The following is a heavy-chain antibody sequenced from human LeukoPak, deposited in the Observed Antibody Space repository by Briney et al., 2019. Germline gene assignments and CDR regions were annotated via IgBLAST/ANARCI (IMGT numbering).Heavy chain of an antibody. CDR3: ARDLSPPVVPAAAYNYYYYGMDV. J-gene: IGHJ6*02. CDR1: GGSISSYY. CDR2: IYTSGST. Sequence: PSETLSLTCTVSGGSISSYYRSWIRQPAGKGLEWIGRIYTSGSTNYNPSLKSRVTMSVDTSKNQFSLKLSSVTAADTAVYYCARDLSPPVVPAAAYNYYYYGMDVWGQGTTVTVSS. V-gene: IGHV4-4*07. D-gene: IGHD2-2*01.